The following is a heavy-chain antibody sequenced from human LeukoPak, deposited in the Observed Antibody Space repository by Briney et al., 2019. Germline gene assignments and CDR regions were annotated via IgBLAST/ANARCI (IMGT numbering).Heavy chain of an antibody. CDR2: IYYSGST. V-gene: IGHV4-59*01. CDR3: ARDKGSITIFGVADDAFDI. Sequence: PSETLSLTCTVSGGSISSYYWSWIRQPPGKGLEWIGHIYYSGSTNYNPSLKSRVTISVDTSKNQFSLKLSSVTAADTAVYYCARDKGSITIFGVADDAFDIWGQGTMVTVSS. D-gene: IGHD3-3*01. J-gene: IGHJ3*02. CDR1: GGSISSYY.